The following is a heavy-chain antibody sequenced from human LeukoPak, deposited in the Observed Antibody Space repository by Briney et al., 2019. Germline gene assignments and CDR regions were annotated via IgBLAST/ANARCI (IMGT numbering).Heavy chain of an antibody. Sequence: PGGSLRLSCAASGFTFSSYAMIWVRQTPGKGLEWVSAISGSGGSTYYADSVKGRFTISRDNSKNTLYLQMNSLRAEDTAVYYCAKDRKPVDRITMIVVAVIDAFDIWGQGTMVTVSS. V-gene: IGHV3-23*01. CDR3: AKDRKPVDRITMIVVAVIDAFDI. J-gene: IGHJ3*02. D-gene: IGHD3-22*01. CDR1: GFTFSSYA. CDR2: ISGSGGST.